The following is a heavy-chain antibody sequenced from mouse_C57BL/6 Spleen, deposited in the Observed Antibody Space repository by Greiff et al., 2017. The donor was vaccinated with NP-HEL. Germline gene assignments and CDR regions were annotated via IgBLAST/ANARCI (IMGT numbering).Heavy chain of an antibody. Sequence: VQLQQPGAELVKPGASVKVSYKASGYTFTSYWMHWVKQRPGQGLEWIGRIHPSDSDTNYNQKFKGKATLTVDKSSSTAYMQLSSLTSEDSAVYYCAIPTVVATDYAMDYWGQGTSVTVSS. CDR3: AIPTVVATDYAMDY. J-gene: IGHJ4*01. V-gene: IGHV1-74*01. CDR2: IHPSDSDT. CDR1: GYTFTSYW. D-gene: IGHD1-1*01.